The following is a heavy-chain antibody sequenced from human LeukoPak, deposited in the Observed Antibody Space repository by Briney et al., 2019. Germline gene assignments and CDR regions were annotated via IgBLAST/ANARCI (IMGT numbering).Heavy chain of an antibody. CDR2: INHSGST. CDR3: ARGGGSGWYVDY. CDR1: GGSFSGYY. J-gene: IGHJ4*02. D-gene: IGHD6-19*01. Sequence: SETLSLTCAVYGGSFSGYYWSWIRQPPGKGLEWIGEINHSGSTNYNPSLKSRVTISVDTSKDQFSLKLSSVTAADTAVYYCARGGGSGWYVDYWGQGTLVTVSS. V-gene: IGHV4-34*01.